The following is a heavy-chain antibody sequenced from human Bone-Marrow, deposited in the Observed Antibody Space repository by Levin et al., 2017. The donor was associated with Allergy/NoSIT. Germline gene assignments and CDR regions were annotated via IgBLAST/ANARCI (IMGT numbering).Heavy chain of an antibody. Sequence: GGSLRLSCAASGFTFSNYGMHWVRQAPGKGLEWVAILSYDGNNKEYADSVRGRFTISRDVSKNTVYLQMNSLRTEDTALYYCARSDSTGYYLGYWGQGTLVTVSS. D-gene: IGHD3-22*01. CDR1: GFTFSNYG. J-gene: IGHJ4*02. CDR3: ARSDSTGYYLGY. V-gene: IGHV3-30*03. CDR2: LSYDGNNK.